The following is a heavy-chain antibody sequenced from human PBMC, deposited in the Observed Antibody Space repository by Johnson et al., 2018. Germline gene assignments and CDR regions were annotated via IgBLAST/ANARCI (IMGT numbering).Heavy chain of an antibody. V-gene: IGHV3-48*01. D-gene: IGHD4-17*01. Sequence: VQLVESGGGLVQPGGSLRLSCAASGFTFSSYSMNWVRQAPGKGLEWVSSISSSSSTIYYADSVKGRFTISSENAKNSLYLQMNSLRAEDTAVYYCAREGLYGDDVRWGQGTLVTVSS. J-gene: IGHJ1*01. CDR1: GFTFSSYS. CDR3: AREGLYGDDVR. CDR2: ISSSSSTI.